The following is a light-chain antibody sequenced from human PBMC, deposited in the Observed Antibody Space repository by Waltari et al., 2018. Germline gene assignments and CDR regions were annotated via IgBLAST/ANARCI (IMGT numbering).Light chain of an antibody. V-gene: IGLV3-19*01. Sequence: SSELTQDPAVSVALGQTVRITCQGDSLRRYYASWYQQRPGQAPVLVLYGQNNRPSGIPDRFSGSASGNTASLTITGTQAEDEAYYFCHSRDTISTRVFGGGTRLTV. J-gene: IGLJ3*02. CDR2: GQN. CDR1: SLRRYY. CDR3: HSRDTISTRV.